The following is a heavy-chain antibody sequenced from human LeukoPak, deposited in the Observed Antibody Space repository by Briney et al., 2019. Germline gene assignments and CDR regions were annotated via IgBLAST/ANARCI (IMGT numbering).Heavy chain of an antibody. CDR3: ARVRKTQIYNYGSLDYYYYMDV. CDR2: ISYSGNT. Sequence: SETLSLTFTVSGGSISTYYWSWIRQPPGKGLEWIGYISYSGNTNYDPSLKSRVTISVDTSKNQFSLKLSSVTAADTAVYYCARVRKTQIYNYGSLDYYYYMDVWGKGTTVTVSS. CDR1: GGSISTYY. D-gene: IGHD5-18*01. V-gene: IGHV4-59*01. J-gene: IGHJ6*03.